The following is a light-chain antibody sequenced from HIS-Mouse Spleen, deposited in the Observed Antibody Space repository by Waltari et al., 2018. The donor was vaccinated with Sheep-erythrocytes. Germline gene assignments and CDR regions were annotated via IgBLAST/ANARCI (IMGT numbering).Light chain of an antibody. Sequence: SYELTQPPSVSVSPGQTARITCSGDALPKQYAYWYQQKPGQAPVLVIYKDSERPSGIPERFSGSSSGTTVTLTISGVQAEVEADYYCQSADSSGTYPVFGGGTKLTVL. J-gene: IGLJ2*01. V-gene: IGLV3-25*03. CDR1: ALPKQY. CDR2: KDS. CDR3: QSADSSGTYPV.